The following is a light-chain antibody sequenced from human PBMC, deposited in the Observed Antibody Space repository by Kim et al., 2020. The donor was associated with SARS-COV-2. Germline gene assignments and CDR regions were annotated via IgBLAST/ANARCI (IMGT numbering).Light chain of an antibody. J-gene: IGLJ1*01. Sequence: PGNTATITCGRNNIGIKTVHWYQQKPGHAPILVIYYDRDRPSGIPERFSGSNSGNTATLTISRVDAGDEADYYCQVWDSSSDHHFFGTGTKVTVL. CDR2: YDR. CDR1: NIGIKT. CDR3: QVWDSSSDHHF. V-gene: IGLV3-21*04.